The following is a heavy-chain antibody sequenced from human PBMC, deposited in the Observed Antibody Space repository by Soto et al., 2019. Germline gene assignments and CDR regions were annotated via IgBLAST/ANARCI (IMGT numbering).Heavy chain of an antibody. Sequence: PSETLSLTCTVSGGSISSGGYYWSWIRQHPGKGLEWIGYIYYSGSTYYNPSLKSRVTIPVDTSKNQFSLKLSSVTAADTAVYYCARAHAITIFGVALNWFDPPGQRTLVTVSS. CDR2: IYYSGST. V-gene: IGHV4-31*03. D-gene: IGHD3-3*01. J-gene: IGHJ5*02. CDR1: GGSISSGGYY. CDR3: ARAHAITIFGVALNWFDP.